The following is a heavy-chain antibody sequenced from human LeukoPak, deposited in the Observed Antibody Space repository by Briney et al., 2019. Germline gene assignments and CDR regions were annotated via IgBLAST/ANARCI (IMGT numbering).Heavy chain of an antibody. CDR3: ARAPATNEWRCMDY. V-gene: IGHV3-7*01. D-gene: IGHD2-8*02. Sequence: GSLRLSCAASGFTFSNYWMGWVRQAPGKGLEWVANIKQDGSEKRYVDPVKGRFTISRDNAKNSLYLQMNSLRAEDTAVYYCARAPATNEWRCMDYWGQGTLVTVSS. CDR1: GFTFSNYW. CDR2: IKQDGSEK. J-gene: IGHJ4*02.